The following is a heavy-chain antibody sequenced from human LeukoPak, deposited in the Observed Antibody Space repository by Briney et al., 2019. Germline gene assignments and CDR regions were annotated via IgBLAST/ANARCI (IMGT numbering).Heavy chain of an antibody. V-gene: IGHV3-21*01. CDR1: GFTFSSYS. CDR2: ISSSSSYI. D-gene: IGHD3-22*01. J-gene: IGHJ4*02. CDR3: ARDSNVYYYDSSGYSPDYFDY. Sequence: KAGGSLRLSCAASGFTFSSYSMNWVRQAPGKGLEWVSSISSSSSYIYYADSVKGRFTISRDNAKNSPYLQMNSLRAEDTAVYYCARDSNVYYYDSSGYSPDYFDYWGQGTLVTVSS.